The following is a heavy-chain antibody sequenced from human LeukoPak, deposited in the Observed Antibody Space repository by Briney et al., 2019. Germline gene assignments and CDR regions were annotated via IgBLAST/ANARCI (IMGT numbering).Heavy chain of an antibody. D-gene: IGHD3-3*01. CDR3: AKPERGYLLYYYMDV. J-gene: IGHJ6*03. V-gene: IGHV3-23*01. Sequence: GGSLRLSCAASGFTFSSYAMSWVRQAPGKGLEWVSAISGSGGSTYYADSVKGRFTISRDNSKSTLYLQMNSLRAEDTAVYYCAKPERGYLLYYYMDVWGKGTTVTVSS. CDR1: GFTFSSYA. CDR2: ISGSGGST.